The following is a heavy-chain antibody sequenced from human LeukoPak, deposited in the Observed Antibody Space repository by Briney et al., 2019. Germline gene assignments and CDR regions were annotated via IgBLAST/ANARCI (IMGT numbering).Heavy chain of an antibody. Sequence: PSETLSLTCAVYGGSFSGYYWSWIRQPPGKGLEWMGEINHSGSTNYNPSLKSRVTISVDTSKNQFSLKLSSVTAADTAVYYCASQGGYSLDYWGQGTLVTVSS. CDR3: ASQGGYSLDY. CDR2: INHSGST. CDR1: GGSFSGYY. V-gene: IGHV4-34*01. D-gene: IGHD5-18*01. J-gene: IGHJ4*02.